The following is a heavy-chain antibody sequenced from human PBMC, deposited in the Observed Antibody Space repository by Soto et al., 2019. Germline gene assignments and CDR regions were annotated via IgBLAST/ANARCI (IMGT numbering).Heavy chain of an antibody. CDR2: IWFDGSKE. CDR3: ARAVPAAKGWFDS. D-gene: IGHD2-2*01. V-gene: IGHV3-33*01. J-gene: IGHJ5*01. Sequence: PGGSLRLSCAASGFTFSSYGMHWVRQAPGKGLEWVAVIWFDGSKEFYAASVEGRFTISRDNSKNMVYLEMNSPRDVDTAVYYCARAVPAAKGWFDSWRQGTLVTVSS. CDR1: GFTFSSYG.